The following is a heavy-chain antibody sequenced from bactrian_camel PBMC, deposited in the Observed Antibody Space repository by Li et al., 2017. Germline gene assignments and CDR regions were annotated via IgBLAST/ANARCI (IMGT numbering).Heavy chain of an antibody. Sequence: VQLVESGGGLVQPGGSLRLSCAASGFTFSSYDMTWVRQAPGKGLEWVSGIDGGDGRTYHADSVKGRLTISRDNSKNTLYLQMNSLKTDDTAVYYCVASNRATWPRDYDHWGQGTQVTVS. CDR1: GFTFSSYD. V-gene: IGHV3S40*01. D-gene: IGHD7*01. CDR3: VASNRATWPRDYDH. CDR2: IDGGDGRT. J-gene: IGHJ4*01.